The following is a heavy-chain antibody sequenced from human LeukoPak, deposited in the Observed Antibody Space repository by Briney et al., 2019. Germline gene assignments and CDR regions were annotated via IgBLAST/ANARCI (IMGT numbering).Heavy chain of an antibody. CDR2: IYHSGST. CDR3: AREGVITGTSLDY. D-gene: IGHD1-7*01. V-gene: IGHV4-30-2*01. J-gene: IGHJ4*02. CDR1: GGSLSSGGYY. Sequence: SQTLSLTCTVSGGSLSSGGYYWSWIRQPPGKGLEWIGYIYHSGSTYYNPSLKSRVTISVDRSKNQFSLKLSSVTAADTAVYYCAREGVITGTSLDYWGQGTLVTVSS.